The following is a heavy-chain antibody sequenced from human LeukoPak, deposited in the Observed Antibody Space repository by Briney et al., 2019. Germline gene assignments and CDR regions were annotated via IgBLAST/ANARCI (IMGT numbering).Heavy chain of an antibody. V-gene: IGHV4-34*01. CDR3: ARHDSSGYYWFDY. CDR1: GGSFSGYY. CDR2: INHSGST. D-gene: IGHD3-22*01. J-gene: IGHJ4*02. Sequence: TSETLSLTCAVYGGSFSGYYWSWIRQPPGKVLEWIGEINHSGSTNYNPSLKSRVTISVDTSKNQFSLKLSSVTAADTAVYYCARHDSSGYYWFDYWGQGTLVTVSS.